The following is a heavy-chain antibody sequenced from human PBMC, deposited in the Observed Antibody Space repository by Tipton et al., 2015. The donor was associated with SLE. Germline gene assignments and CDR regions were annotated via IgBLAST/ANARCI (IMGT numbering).Heavy chain of an antibody. D-gene: IGHD6-19*01. CDR2: IYYSGST. CDR1: GGSISSGGYY. CDR3: ARQGAVAGFDY. Sequence: TLSLTCTVSGGSISSGGYYWSWIRQHPGKGLEWIGYIYYSGSTYYNPSLKSRVTISVDTSKNQFSLKLSSVTAADTAVYYCARQGAVAGFDYWGQGTLVTVSS. J-gene: IGHJ4*02. V-gene: IGHV4-31*03.